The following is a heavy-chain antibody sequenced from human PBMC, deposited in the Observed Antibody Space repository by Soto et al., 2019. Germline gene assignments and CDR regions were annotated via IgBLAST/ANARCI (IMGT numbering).Heavy chain of an antibody. J-gene: IGHJ4*02. V-gene: IGHV3-48*03. D-gene: IGHD5-18*01. Sequence: GGSLRLSCEASGFSFSSFAMNWVRQAPGRGLEWVSYISDDGASIYYADSLKGRFTISRDNAKNSLSLQMNNLRAEDTAVYYCARENSVQAWLHHFDHWGLGTLVTV. CDR1: GFSFSSFA. CDR2: ISDDGASI. CDR3: ARENSVQAWLHHFDH.